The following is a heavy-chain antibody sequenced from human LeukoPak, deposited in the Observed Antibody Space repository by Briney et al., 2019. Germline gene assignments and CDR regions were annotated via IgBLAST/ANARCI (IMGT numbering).Heavy chain of an antibody. Sequence: SETLSLTCTVSGGSISSGGYYWSWIRQHPGKGLEWIGYIYYSGSTYYNPSLKSRVTISVDTSKNQFSLKLSSVTAADTAVYYCASVIAVAGTLEWFQHWGQGTLVTVSS. CDR2: IYYSGST. CDR3: ASVIAVAGTLEWFQH. D-gene: IGHD6-19*01. CDR1: GGSISSGGYY. J-gene: IGHJ1*01. V-gene: IGHV4-31*03.